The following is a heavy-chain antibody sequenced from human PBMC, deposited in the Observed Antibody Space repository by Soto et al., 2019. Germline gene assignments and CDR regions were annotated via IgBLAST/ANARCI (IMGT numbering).Heavy chain of an antibody. D-gene: IGHD6-19*01. V-gene: IGHV1-69*13. Sequence: ASVKVSCKASGGTFSSYAISWGRQAPGQGLEWMGGIIPIFGTANYAQKFQGRVTITADESTSTAYMELSSLRSEDTAVYYCARARGSSGWYFSYWGQGTMVTVSS. CDR1: GGTFSSYA. CDR3: ARARGSSGWYFSY. CDR2: IIPIFGTA. J-gene: IGHJ4*03.